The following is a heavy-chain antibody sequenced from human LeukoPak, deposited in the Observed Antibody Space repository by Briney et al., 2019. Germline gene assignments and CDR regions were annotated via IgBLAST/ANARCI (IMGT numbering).Heavy chain of an antibody. CDR3: ARVNTNYYVPVNYGMDV. D-gene: IGHD3-16*01. CDR2: IWYDGGIK. CDR1: GFTFNSYG. V-gene: IGHV3-33*01. Sequence: GRSLRLSCAAPGFTFNSYGMHWVPQAPGKGLEWVALIWYDGGIKYYADSVKGRFTISRDNSQNTLYLQMNSLRAEDTAVYYCARVNTNYYVPVNYGMDVWGQGTTVTVSS. J-gene: IGHJ6*02.